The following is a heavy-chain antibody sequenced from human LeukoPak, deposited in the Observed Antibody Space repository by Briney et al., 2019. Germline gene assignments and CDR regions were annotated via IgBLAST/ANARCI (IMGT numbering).Heavy chain of an antibody. J-gene: IGHJ6*02. CDR2: IKQDGSEK. V-gene: IGHV3-7*01. D-gene: IGHD6-19*01. CDR3: ARDTSSGWYGGYYYYGMDV. Sequence: GGALRLSCAASGFTFSSYGMHWVRQAPGKGLEWVANIKQDGSEKYYVDSVKGRFTISRDNAKNSLYLQMNSLRAEDTAVYYCARDTSSGWYGGYYYYGMDVWGQGTTVTVSS. CDR1: GFTFSSYG.